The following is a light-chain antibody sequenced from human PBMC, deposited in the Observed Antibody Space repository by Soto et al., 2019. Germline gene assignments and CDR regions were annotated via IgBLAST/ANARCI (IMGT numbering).Light chain of an antibody. CDR1: QTVSSGF. CDR3: HQYYSSPTT. V-gene: IGKV3-20*01. Sequence: EIVLTQSPGTLSVSPGERATVSCRASQTVSSGFLAWYQQKVGQAPRLLIYGASTMATGIPDRFSGSGSGTDFTLTIDRLEPEDFAIYYCHQYYSSPTTFGGGTKVEIK. J-gene: IGKJ4*01. CDR2: GAS.